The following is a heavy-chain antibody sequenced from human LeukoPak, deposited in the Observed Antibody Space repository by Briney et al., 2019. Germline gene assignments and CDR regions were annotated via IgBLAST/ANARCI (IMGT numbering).Heavy chain of an antibody. J-gene: IGHJ4*02. D-gene: IGHD3-22*01. CDR2: ISSSGSTI. V-gene: IGHV3-11*01. Sequence: GGSLRFSCAASGFTFSDYYMSWIRQAPGKGLEWVSYISSSGSTIYYADSVKGRFTISRDNAKNSLYLQMNSLRAEDTAVYYCARGSDSSGYYYSPTFDYWGQGTLVTVSS. CDR1: GFTFSDYY. CDR3: ARGSDSSGYYYSPTFDY.